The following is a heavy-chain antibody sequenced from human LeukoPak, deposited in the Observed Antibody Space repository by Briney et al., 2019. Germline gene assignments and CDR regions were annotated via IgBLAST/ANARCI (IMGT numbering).Heavy chain of an antibody. D-gene: IGHD1-26*01. CDR2: IYYSGST. Sequence: SETLSLTCTVSGGSISSSSYYWGWIRQPPGKGLEWIGSIYYSGSTYYNPSLKSRVTISVDTSKNQFSLKLSSVTAADTAVYYCARHRVGATTDFDYWGQGTLATVSS. CDR1: GGSISSSSYY. J-gene: IGHJ4*02. V-gene: IGHV4-39*01. CDR3: ARHRVGATTDFDY.